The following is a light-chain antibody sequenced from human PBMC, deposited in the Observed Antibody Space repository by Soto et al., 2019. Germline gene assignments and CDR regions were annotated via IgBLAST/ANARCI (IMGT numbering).Light chain of an antibody. J-gene: IGLJ2*01. CDR2: DVS. Sequence: QSVLTQPASVSGSPGQSITISCTGTSSDVGGYNYVSRYQQHPGKAPKLMIYDVSNRPSGVSNRFSGSKSGNTASLTISGLQAEDEADYYCSSYTSSSTLGFGGGTKLTVL. CDR3: SSYTSSSTLG. CDR1: SSDVGGYNY. V-gene: IGLV2-14*01.